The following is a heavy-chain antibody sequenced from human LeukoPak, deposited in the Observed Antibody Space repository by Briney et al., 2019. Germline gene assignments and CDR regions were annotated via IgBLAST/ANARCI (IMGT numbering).Heavy chain of an antibody. CDR2: IIPIFDIT. CDR3: ARDLGTRDGYNPPNLFDN. D-gene: IGHD5-24*01. Sequence: ASVKVSCKASGGTFSSYSISWVRQAPGQGLEWMGGIIPIFDITNYAQKFQGRVTLTADESTSTAYMELSSLRSDDTAVYYCARDLGTRDGYNPPNLFDNWGQGTLVTVSS. J-gene: IGHJ4*02. V-gene: IGHV1-69*13. CDR1: GGTFSSYS.